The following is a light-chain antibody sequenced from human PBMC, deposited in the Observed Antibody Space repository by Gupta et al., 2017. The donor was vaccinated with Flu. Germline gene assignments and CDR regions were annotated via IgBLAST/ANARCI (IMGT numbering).Light chain of an antibody. CDR1: QSLLYSNGYNY. CDR3: MEALQTPYT. V-gene: IGKV2-28*01. J-gene: IGKJ2*01. CDR2: LGS. Sequence: VTPGEPASISCRSSQSLLYSNGYNYLDWYVQKPGQSPQLLIYLGSNRASGVPDRFSGSGSGTDFTLKISRVEAEDVGVYYCMEALQTPYTFGQGTKLEIK.